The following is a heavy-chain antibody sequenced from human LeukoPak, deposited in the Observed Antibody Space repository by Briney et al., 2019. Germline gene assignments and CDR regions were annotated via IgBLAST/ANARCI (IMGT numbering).Heavy chain of an antibody. D-gene: IGHD3-3*01. CDR3: ASGSPWSGHYYYMDV. CDR2: IYTSGST. J-gene: IGHJ6*03. Sequence: SGTLSLTCTVSGGSISSYYWSWIRQPAGKGLEWIGRIYTSGSTNYNPSLKSRVTMSVDTSKNQFSLKLSSVTAADTAVYYCASGSPWSGHYYYMDVWGKGTTVTVSS. CDR1: GGSISSYY. V-gene: IGHV4-4*07.